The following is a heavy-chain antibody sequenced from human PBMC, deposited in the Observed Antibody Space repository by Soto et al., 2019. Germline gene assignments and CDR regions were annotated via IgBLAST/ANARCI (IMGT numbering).Heavy chain of an antibody. D-gene: IGHD3-22*01. CDR3: AKAGSYYYDSSGYYYWSDY. Sequence: GGSLRLSCAASGFTFSSYAMSWVRQAPGKGLEWVSAISGSGGSTYYADSVKGRFTISRDNSKNTLYLQMNSLRAEDTTVYYCAKAGSYYYDSSGYYYWSDYWGQGTLVTVSS. V-gene: IGHV3-23*01. CDR1: GFTFSSYA. J-gene: IGHJ4*02. CDR2: ISGSGGST.